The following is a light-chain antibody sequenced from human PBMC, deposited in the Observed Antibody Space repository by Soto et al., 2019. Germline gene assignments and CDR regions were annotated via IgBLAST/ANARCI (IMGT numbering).Light chain of an antibody. V-gene: IGLV1-51*01. Sequence: QSVLTQPPSVSAAPGQKVTISCSGSSSNIGTDYVCWYQQFPGAAPKVVIYDNNRRPSGIPDRFSASKSGTSATLAITGLQTGDEADYYCSSYTSSSTLEVFGTGTKVTVL. CDR2: DNN. J-gene: IGLJ1*01. CDR3: SSYTSSSTLEV. CDR1: SSNIGTDY.